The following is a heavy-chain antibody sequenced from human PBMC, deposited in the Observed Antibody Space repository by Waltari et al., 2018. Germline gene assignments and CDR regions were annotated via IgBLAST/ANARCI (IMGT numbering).Heavy chain of an antibody. CDR2: IYYSGST. J-gene: IGHJ4*01. CDR1: GGSISSRDYY. D-gene: IGHD6-6*01. CDR3: ARAFSSSDFDY. Sequence: QVQLQESGPGLVKPSQTLSLTCPVPGGSISSRDYYWSWIRQPPGKGLEWIGYIYYSGSTYYNPSLKSRVIISLDTSKNQFYLRLTSVTAPDTAVYYCARAFSSSDFDYWGRGTLVTVSS. V-gene: IGHV4-30-4*01.